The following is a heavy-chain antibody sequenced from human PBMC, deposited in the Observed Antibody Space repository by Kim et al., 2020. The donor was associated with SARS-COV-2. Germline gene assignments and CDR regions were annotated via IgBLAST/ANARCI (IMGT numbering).Heavy chain of an antibody. Sequence: PGGSLRLSCAASGFTFSAAWMSWVRQAPGKGLEWVGRIRSKTDGGTADYAAPVKGRFTISRDESKNTLYLQMNSLKTEDTAVYYCATYNSGWYWGQGTLVTVSS. V-gene: IGHV3-15*01. D-gene: IGHD6-19*01. CDR3: ATYNSGWY. CDR2: IRSKTDGGTA. J-gene: IGHJ4*02. CDR1: GFTFSAAW.